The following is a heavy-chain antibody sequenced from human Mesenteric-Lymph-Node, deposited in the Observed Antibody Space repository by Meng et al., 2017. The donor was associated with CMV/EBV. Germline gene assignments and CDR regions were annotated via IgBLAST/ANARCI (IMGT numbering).Heavy chain of an antibody. CDR1: GGYY. J-gene: IGHJ6*02. CDR2: IYYSGST. D-gene: IGHD4-11*01. CDR3: AREFMTTAKKGDYYYYGMDV. V-gene: IGHV4-31*02. Sequence: GGYYWSWIRQHPGKGLEWIEYIYYSGSTYYNPSLKSRVTISVDTSKNQFSLKLSSVTAADTAVYYCAREFMTTAKKGDYYYYGMDVWGQGTTVTVSS.